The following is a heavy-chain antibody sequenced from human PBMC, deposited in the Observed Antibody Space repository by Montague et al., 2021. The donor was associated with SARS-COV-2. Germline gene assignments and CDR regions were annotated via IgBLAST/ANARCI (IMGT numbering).Heavy chain of an antibody. J-gene: IGHJ6*02. D-gene: IGHD2-15*01. CDR3: AGQPGYCSGVSCHGYYTMDV. V-gene: IGHV4-39*01. CDR1: GDSITSSGNT. Sequence: SETLSLTCSVSGDSITSSGNTWGWIRQPPGKGLEWIGSLVYSGTVHYNPSLNSRGTISVDTSKNQLSLTLSYLTAADTAVYFCAGQPGYCSGVSCHGYYTMDVWGQGTTVTVSS. CDR2: LVYSGTV.